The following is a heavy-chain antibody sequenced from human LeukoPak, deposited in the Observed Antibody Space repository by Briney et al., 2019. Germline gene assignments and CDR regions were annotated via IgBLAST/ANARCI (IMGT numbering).Heavy chain of an antibody. Sequence: ASVNVSCKASDYTFTSYRIGWVRHSPGQGHDGMVSISPYNGNTNYPQKLQARATRHTATPTNTAYMERASLRSHDTAGYYRPSDGYIDAWGRGTLVTVSS. J-gene: IGHJ4*02. CDR1: DYTFTSYR. CDR2: ISPYNGNT. CDR3: PSDGYIDA. V-gene: IGHV1-18*01.